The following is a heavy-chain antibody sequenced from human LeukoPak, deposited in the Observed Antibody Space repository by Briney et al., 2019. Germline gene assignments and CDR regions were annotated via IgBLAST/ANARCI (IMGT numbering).Heavy chain of an antibody. CDR2: IYYSGSN. V-gene: IGHV4-59*01. CDR3: ARDSPRSGYYDYMDV. CDR1: GGSISSYY. Sequence: SETLSLIRTVSGGSISSYYWSWIRQPPGKGLEWIGYIYYSGSNNYNPSLKSRVPIPVDTSKNQFSLKLSSVTAADTAVYYCARDSPRSGYYDYMDVWGKGTTVTVSS. J-gene: IGHJ6*03.